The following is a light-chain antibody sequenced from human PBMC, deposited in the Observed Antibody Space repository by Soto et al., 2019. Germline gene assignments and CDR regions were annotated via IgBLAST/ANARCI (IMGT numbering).Light chain of an antibody. J-gene: IGKJ4*02. V-gene: IGKV3-20*01. CDR1: QSIASSY. CDR2: RTF. Sequence: IGLTQSAGTVSLSPGERATLSCRASQSIASSYLAWYQQRPGQPPRLLLYRTFNRATGIPDRFSGGGSGTDFTLTISSLEPEDSAVYFCQQFSSSPLTFGGGTKVEI. CDR3: QQFSSSPLT.